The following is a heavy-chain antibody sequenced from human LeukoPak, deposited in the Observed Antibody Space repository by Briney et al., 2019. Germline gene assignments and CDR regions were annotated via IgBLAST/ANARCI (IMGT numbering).Heavy chain of an antibody. CDR2: INPNSGGT. V-gene: IGHV1-2*06. CDR1: AYTFTGYY. J-gene: IGHJ3*02. CDR3: ARDGNYCGSGSYDSDDAFDI. Sequence: ASVKVSFKASAYTFTGYYIHLVRLAPAQGLEWMGRINPNSGGTNYSQKFQGRGTMTRDTSNSTAYLELSRLRSDDTAVYYCARDGNYCGSGSYDSDDAFDIWGQGTMVTVSS. D-gene: IGHD3-10*01.